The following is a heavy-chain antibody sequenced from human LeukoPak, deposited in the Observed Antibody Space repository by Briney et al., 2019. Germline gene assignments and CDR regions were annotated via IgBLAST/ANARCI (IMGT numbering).Heavy chain of an antibody. J-gene: IGHJ4*02. CDR1: GGSISRYY. V-gene: IGHV4-59*01. CDR3: ARDSGLIDY. CDR2: IYYSGST. Sequence: SETLSLTCTVSGGSISRYYWSWIRQPPGKGLEWIGYIYYSGSTNYNPSLKSRVTISVDTSKSQFSLKLSSVTAADTAVYYCARDSGLIDYWGQGTLVTVSS. D-gene: IGHD5-12*01.